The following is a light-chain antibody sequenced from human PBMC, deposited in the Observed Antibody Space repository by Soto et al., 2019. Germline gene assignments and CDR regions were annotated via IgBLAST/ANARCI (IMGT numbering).Light chain of an antibody. CDR2: GAS. J-gene: IGKJ1*01. CDR3: QQHGSSPRT. Sequence: EIVLTQSPGTLSLSPGERVALSCRASQSVSSSYLAWYQQRPGQAPRLLLYGASSRATGIPDRFSGSGSGTDFTLTISRLEPDDFAVYYCQQHGSSPRTFGQGTKVEIK. V-gene: IGKV3-20*01. CDR1: QSVSSSY.